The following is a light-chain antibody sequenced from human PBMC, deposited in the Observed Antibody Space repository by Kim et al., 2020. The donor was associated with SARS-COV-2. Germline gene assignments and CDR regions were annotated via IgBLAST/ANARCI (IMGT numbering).Light chain of an antibody. CDR1: QGISSY. J-gene: IGKJ4*01. V-gene: IGKV1-8*01. CDR2: AAS. Sequence: ASTGDKVTITCRASQGISSYLAWYQQKPGKAPKLLIYAASTLQSGVPSRFSGSGSGTDFTLTISCLQSEDFATYYCQQYYSYPLTFGGGTKVDIK. CDR3: QQYYSYPLT.